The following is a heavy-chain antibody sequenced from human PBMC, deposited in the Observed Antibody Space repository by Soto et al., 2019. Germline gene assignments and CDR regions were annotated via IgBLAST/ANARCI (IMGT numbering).Heavy chain of an antibody. CDR1: GGSISRYY. V-gene: IGHV4-59*01. Sequence: SETLSLTCTVSGGSISRYYWSWIRQPPGKGLEWIGYISDSGSTNYNPSLKSRVTISVDTSKNQFSLKLSSVTAADTAVYYCARRYGYAFDIWGQGTMVTVSS. J-gene: IGHJ3*02. CDR3: ARRYGYAFDI. CDR2: ISDSGST. D-gene: IGHD4-17*01.